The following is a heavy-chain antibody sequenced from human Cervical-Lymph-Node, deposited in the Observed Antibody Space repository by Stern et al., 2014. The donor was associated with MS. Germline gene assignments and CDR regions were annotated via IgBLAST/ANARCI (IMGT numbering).Heavy chain of an antibody. CDR1: GFTFSDYN. V-gene: IGHV3-11*01. CDR3: ARDPQRRDGYNFDY. J-gene: IGHJ4*02. D-gene: IGHD5-24*01. Sequence: VQLLESGGGLVKPGGSLTLSCAASGFTFSDYNMNWIRQAPGKGLEGVAFSTSSGGSTHYADSVKGRFTISRDNARNSLDLQLNSLRAEDTAVYYCARDPQRRDGYNFDYWGQGALVTVSS. CDR2: STSSGGST.